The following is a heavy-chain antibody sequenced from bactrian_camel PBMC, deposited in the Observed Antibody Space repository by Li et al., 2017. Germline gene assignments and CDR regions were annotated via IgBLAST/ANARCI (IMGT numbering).Heavy chain of an antibody. CDR3: AARRHGECYFWANNWSRATWYDH. CDR1: GYTYNRNC. V-gene: IGHV3S1*01. Sequence: QVQLVESGGGSVQAGGSLRLSCAASGYTYNRNCMAWFRPAPGKEREGVARIATGSGNTYYADSVKGRFTLSKDGDKEAQYLQMNNLKPEDTAMYYCAARRHGECYFWANNWSRATWYDHWGQGTQVTVS. D-gene: IGHD8*01. CDR2: IATGSGNT. J-gene: IGHJ4*01.